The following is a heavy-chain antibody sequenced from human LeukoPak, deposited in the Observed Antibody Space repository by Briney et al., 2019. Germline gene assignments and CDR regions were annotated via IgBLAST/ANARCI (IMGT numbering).Heavy chain of an antibody. Sequence: SETLSLTCAVYGGSFSGYYWSWIRQPPGKGPEWIGEINHSGSTNYNPSLKSRVTISVDTSKNQFSLKLSSVTAADTAVYYCATSHDFNRPFDYWGQGTLVTVSS. D-gene: IGHD3-3*01. CDR2: INHSGST. V-gene: IGHV4-34*01. CDR1: GGSFSGYY. CDR3: ATSHDFNRPFDY. J-gene: IGHJ4*02.